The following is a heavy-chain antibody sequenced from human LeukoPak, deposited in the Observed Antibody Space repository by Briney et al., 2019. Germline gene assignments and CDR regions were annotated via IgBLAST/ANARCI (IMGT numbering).Heavy chain of an antibody. CDR3: ARAGGSTVSHSDY. CDR2: INSGGSGT. CDR1: GFNFASHW. Sequence: GGSLRLSCAASGFNFASHWMHWVRQTPGKGLVWVSRINSGGSGTSYADSVEGRFTISRDNAKNSLYLQMNSLRAEDTAVYYCARAGGSTVSHSDYWGQGTLVTVSS. J-gene: IGHJ4*02. V-gene: IGHV3-74*01. D-gene: IGHD4-17*01.